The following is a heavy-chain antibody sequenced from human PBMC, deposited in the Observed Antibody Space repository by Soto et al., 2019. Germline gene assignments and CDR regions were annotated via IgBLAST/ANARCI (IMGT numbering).Heavy chain of an antibody. CDR1: GGSISSGGYY. Sequence: PSETLSLTCTVSGGSISSGGYYWSWIRQHPGKGLEWIGCIYYSGSTYYNPSLKSRVTISVDTSKNQFSLKLSSVTAADTAVYYCARAYPGTPLNWGQGTLVTVSS. CDR2: IYYSGST. V-gene: IGHV4-31*03. D-gene: IGHD1-1*01. CDR3: ARAYPGTPLN. J-gene: IGHJ4*02.